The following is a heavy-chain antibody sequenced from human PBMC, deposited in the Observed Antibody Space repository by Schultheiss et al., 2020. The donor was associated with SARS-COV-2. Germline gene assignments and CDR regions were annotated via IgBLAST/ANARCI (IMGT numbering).Heavy chain of an antibody. CDR1: GYTFTSYG. CDR2: IIPIFGTA. V-gene: IGHV1-69*13. CDR3: ARGKQWLVF. Sequence: SVKVSCKASGYTFTSYGISWVRQAPGQGLEWMGGIIPIFGTANYAQKFQGRVTITADESTSTAYMEPSSLRSEDTAVYYCARGKQWLVFWGQGTLVTVSS. J-gene: IGHJ4*02. D-gene: IGHD6-19*01.